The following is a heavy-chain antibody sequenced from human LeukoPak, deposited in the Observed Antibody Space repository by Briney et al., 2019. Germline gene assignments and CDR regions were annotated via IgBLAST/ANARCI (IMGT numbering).Heavy chain of an antibody. D-gene: IGHD3-22*01. CDR3: ARDSSGFFYSLDH. V-gene: IGHV3-30*12. J-gene: IGHJ4*01. CDR2: ISYDESKR. CDR1: GFLFRDYG. Sequence: GMSLRLSCEAYGFLFRDYGMHWVRQTPGKGLESVAFISYDESKRDYTDSVKGRAAISRDNSKNTLYLHIDSLRTEDTAIYYCARDSSGFFYSLDHWGHGTLVTVSS.